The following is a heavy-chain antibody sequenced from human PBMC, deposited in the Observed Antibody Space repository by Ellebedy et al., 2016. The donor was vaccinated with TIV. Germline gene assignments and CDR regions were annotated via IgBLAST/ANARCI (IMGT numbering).Heavy chain of an antibody. CDR1: GYTFTSYG. J-gene: IGHJ6*02. CDR2: ISAYNGNT. Sequence: ASVKVSXXASGYTFTSYGISWVRQAPGQGLEWMGWISAYNGNTNYAQKLQGRVTMTTDTSTSTAYMELRSLRSDDTAVYYCARVRVTGRDSYYYYGMDVWGQGTTVTVSS. D-gene: IGHD1-20*01. CDR3: ARVRVTGRDSYYYYGMDV. V-gene: IGHV1-18*01.